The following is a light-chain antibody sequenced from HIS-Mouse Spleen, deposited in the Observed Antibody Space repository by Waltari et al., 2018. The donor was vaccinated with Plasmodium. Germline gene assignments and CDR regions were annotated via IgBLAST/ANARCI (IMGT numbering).Light chain of an antibody. CDR2: DAA. CDR1: QSVSSY. J-gene: IGKJ4*01. CDR3: QQRSNWPRVLT. V-gene: IGKV3-11*01. Sequence: IVLTQSPATLSLSPGEGATLSCRASQSVSSYLAWYQQKPGQAPRLLIYDAANRATGIPARFSGSGSGTDFTLTISSLEPEDFAVYYCQQRSNWPRVLTFGGGTKVEIK.